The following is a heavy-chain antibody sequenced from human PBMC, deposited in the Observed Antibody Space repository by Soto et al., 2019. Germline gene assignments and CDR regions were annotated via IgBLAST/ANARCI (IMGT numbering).Heavy chain of an antibody. CDR1: GYTFTAYH. J-gene: IGHJ6*02. V-gene: IGHV1-2*02. D-gene: IGHD3-10*02. Sequence: QVRLVQSGAEVEEPGDSVRVSCDASGYTFTAYHIHWVRQAPGQGLEWMGWINPKFGDTGYAQDFQGRVSMTSDMSISTVYMELSRLTSDDTAIYYCARNMDYYYGRGSGNGHGVWGQGTTVTVFS. CDR2: INPKFGDT. CDR3: ARNMDYYYGRGSGNGHGV.